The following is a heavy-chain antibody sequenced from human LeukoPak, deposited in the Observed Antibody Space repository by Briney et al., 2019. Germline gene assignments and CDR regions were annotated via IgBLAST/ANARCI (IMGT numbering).Heavy chain of an antibody. CDR3: ARGQMTTVTRYYFDY. CDR1: GYTFTNYG. J-gene: IGHJ4*02. Sequence: ASVKVSCKASGYTFTNYGISWVRQAPGQGLEWMAWISIHNGNTDYAQNFQGRVTMTTDTSTSTTYMELSSLRSEDTAVYYCARGQMTTVTRYYFDYWGQGTLVTVSS. CDR2: ISIHNGNT. D-gene: IGHD4-11*01. V-gene: IGHV1-18*01.